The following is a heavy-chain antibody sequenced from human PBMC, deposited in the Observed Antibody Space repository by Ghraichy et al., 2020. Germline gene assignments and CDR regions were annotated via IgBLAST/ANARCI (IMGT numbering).Heavy chain of an antibody. V-gene: IGHV3-7*01. CDR2: INQDGSEK. Sequence: LTCAASGFTLSYSWMNWVRQAPGKGLEWVANINQDGSEKYYVDSVKGRFTISRDNAKKSVYLQMNSLGAEDTAVYYCARGHCNPTTSYPPGEWGQGTLVTVSS. CDR1: GFTLSYSW. D-gene: IGHD2/OR15-2a*01. J-gene: IGHJ4*02. CDR3: ARGHCNPTTSYPPGE.